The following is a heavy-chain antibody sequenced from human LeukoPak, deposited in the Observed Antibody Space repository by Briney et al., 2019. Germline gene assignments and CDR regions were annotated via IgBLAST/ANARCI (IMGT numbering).Heavy chain of an antibody. CDR2: IRYDGNNN. J-gene: IGHJ4*02. CDR1: GFTFSTYG. Sequence: PGGSLRLSCAASGFTFSTYGMHWVRQAPGKGLEWVAFIRYDGNNNDHADSVKGRFTISRDNSKNTLYLQMNSLRGEDTAVYYCAKVVSPYSSSSLDYWGQGTLVTVSS. D-gene: IGHD6-6*01. V-gene: IGHV3-30*02. CDR3: AKVVSPYSSSSLDY.